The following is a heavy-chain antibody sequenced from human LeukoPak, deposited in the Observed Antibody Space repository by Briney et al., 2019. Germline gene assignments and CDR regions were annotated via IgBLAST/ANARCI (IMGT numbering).Heavy chain of an antibody. Sequence: SETLSLTCTVSGGSISNSIYYWTWIRQPAGKALEWIGRIYTSGSTNYNPSLKSRVTISVDTSKNQFSLKLSSVTAADTAIYNCARDLGLASIKGPWGPGTLVTVSS. CDR2: IYTSGST. CDR1: GGSISNSIYY. V-gene: IGHV4-61*02. J-gene: IGHJ5*02. CDR3: ARDLGLASIKGP. D-gene: IGHD6-13*01.